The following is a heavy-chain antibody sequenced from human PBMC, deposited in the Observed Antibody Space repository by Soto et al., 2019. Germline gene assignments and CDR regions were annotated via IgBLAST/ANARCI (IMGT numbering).Heavy chain of an antibody. CDR2: IWYDGSNK. D-gene: IGHD3-9*01. Sequence: PGGSLRLSCAASGFTFSSYGMRWVRQAPGKGLEWVAVIWYDGSNKYYADSVKGRFTISRDNSKNTLYLQMNSLRAEDTAVYYCARADPYYDILTGSPGLLFDYWGQGTLVTVSS. CDR3: ARADPYYDILTGSPGLLFDY. V-gene: IGHV3-33*01. CDR1: GFTFSSYG. J-gene: IGHJ4*02.